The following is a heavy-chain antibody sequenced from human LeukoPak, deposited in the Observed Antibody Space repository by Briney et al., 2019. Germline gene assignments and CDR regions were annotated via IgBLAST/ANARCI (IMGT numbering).Heavy chain of an antibody. V-gene: IGHV3-74*01. D-gene: IGHD2-2*02. CDR1: GLTVSSNY. CDR2: INKDGTNT. CDR3: ARDPDCDSTSCYIGPYNWFDP. J-gene: IGHJ5*02. Sequence: GGSLRLSCAASGLTVSSNYMSWVRQAPGKGLVWVSRINKDGTNTNYADSVKGRFTISRDNAKNTLYLQMNSLRAEDTAVYYCARDPDCDSTSCYIGPYNWFDPWGQGTLVTVSS.